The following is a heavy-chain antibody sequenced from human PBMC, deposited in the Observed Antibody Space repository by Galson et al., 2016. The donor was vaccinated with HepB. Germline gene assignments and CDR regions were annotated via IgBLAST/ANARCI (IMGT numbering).Heavy chain of an antibody. J-gene: IGHJ4*02. CDR3: TRGGVATTRRGFDY. V-gene: IGHV3-49*03. Sequence: SLRLSCAASGFTFGDYAMSWFRQAPGKGLEWVGFIRSKAYGGTTEYAASVKGRFAISRDDSKSIAYLQMNSLKTEDTAVYYCTRGGVATTRRGFDYWGQGTLVTVSS. CDR1: GFTFGDYA. D-gene: IGHD5-24*01. CDR2: IRSKAYGGTT.